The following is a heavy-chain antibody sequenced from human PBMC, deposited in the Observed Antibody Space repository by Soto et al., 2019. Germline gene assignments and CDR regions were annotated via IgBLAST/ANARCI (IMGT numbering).Heavy chain of an antibody. D-gene: IGHD2-2*01. CDR1: GFTFSDPY. Sequence: GGSLRLSCAASGFTFSDPYMDWVRHAPGKGLEWVGRTRNKVDSYTTEYAASVKGRFTISRDDSKNSLYLQMNSLKTEDTAVYYCARTRRGLGLDVWGQGTTVTVSS. CDR2: TRNKVDSYTT. V-gene: IGHV3-72*01. J-gene: IGHJ6*02. CDR3: ARTRRGLGLDV.